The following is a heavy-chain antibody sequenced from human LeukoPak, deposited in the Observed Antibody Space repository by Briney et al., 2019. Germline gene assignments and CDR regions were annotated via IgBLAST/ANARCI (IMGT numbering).Heavy chain of an antibody. D-gene: IGHD3-3*01. CDR1: GFTFSSYS. Sequence: GGSLRLSCAASGFTFSSYSMTWVRQAPGKGLEWVSYISSSSSTIYYADSVKGRFTISRDNAKNSLYLQMNSLRAEDTAVYFCAKDLEYDDFWSGFGYWGQGTPVTVSS. CDR2: ISSSSSTI. J-gene: IGHJ4*02. CDR3: AKDLEYDDFWSGFGY. V-gene: IGHV3-48*01.